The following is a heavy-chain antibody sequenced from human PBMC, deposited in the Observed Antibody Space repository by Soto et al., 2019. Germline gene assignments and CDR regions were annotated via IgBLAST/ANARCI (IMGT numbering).Heavy chain of an antibody. V-gene: IGHV3-23*01. CDR2: ISGSGGST. J-gene: IGHJ4*02. CDR3: AKMVPSGYDQFDY. D-gene: IGHD5-12*01. Sequence: GGSLRLSCAASGFTFSSYAMSWVRQAPGKGLEWASAISGSGGSTYYADSVKGRFTISRDNSKNTLYLQMNSLRAEDTAVYYCAKMVPSGYDQFDYWGQRTLVTVSS. CDR1: GFTFSSYA.